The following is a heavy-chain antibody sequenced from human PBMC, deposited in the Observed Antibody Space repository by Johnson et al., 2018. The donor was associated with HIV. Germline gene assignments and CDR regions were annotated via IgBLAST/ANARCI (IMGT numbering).Heavy chain of an antibody. CDR2: IKQAGSEK. Sequence: VQLVESGGGLVKPGGSLRLSCAASGFTFSNAWMSWVRQAPGKGLEWVANIKQAGSEKYYLDYVKGRFTITRDNAKNSLYLQMNSLRAEDTATYYCARLPSGYNRDTFNIWGQGTMVTVSS. J-gene: IGHJ3*02. CDR1: GFTFSNAW. CDR3: ARLPSGYNRDTFNI. V-gene: IGHV3-7*01. D-gene: IGHD5-18*01.